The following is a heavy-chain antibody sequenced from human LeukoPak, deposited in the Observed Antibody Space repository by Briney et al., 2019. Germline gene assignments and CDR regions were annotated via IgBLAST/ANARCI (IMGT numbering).Heavy chain of an antibody. V-gene: IGHV3-23*01. D-gene: IGHD3-22*01. Sequence: GGSLRLSCAASGFTYSSYAMSWVRQAPGKGLEWVSAISGSGGSTYYADSVKGRFTISRDNSKNTLYLQMNSLRAEDTAVYYCAKMQYYYDSSGYYHEFDYWGQGTLVTVSS. CDR2: ISGSGGST. CDR1: GFTYSSYA. CDR3: AKMQYYYDSSGYYHEFDY. J-gene: IGHJ4*02.